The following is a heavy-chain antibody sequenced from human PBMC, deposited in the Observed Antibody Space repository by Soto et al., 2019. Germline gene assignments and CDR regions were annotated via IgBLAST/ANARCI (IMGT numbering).Heavy chain of an antibody. V-gene: IGHV1-18*01. CDR2: ISPHNRNT. Sequence: ASVKVSCKASGYTFGHFYITWVRQAPGQGLEWLGAISPHNRNTNYAEKFRGRVTMTTDTSTTTAYMELRSLRSDDTAVYYCARDEGGYDILTGYYKAHHFDQWGQGALVTVSS. D-gene: IGHD3-9*01. CDR3: ARDEGGYDILTGYYKAHHFDQ. J-gene: IGHJ4*02. CDR1: GYTFGHFY.